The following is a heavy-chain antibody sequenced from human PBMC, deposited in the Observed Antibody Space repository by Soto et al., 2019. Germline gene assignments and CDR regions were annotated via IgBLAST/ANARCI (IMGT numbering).Heavy chain of an antibody. CDR2: INSDGSDT. CDR3: ARLDSSSWAFDY. Sequence: EMQLVESGGGLVQPGGSLRLSCAASGFTFSSYWMNWVRQGPGKGLVWVSRINSDGSDTSYADSVQGRFTISRDNAKNTLYLQMNSLRAEDTAVYYCARLDSSSWAFDYWGQGTLVTVSS. V-gene: IGHV3-74*01. J-gene: IGHJ4*02. D-gene: IGHD6-13*01. CDR1: GFTFSSYW.